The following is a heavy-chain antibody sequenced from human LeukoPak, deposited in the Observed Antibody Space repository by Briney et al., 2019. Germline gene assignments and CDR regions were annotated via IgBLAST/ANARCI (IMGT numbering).Heavy chain of an antibody. CDR3: VNAGGSDAFDI. D-gene: IGHD3-10*01. Sequence: ASVKVSCKASGYTFIRYIIHWMRQAPGQRLEWMGWINAGNGNTKYSQKFQGRVTITRDTSASTAYMELSSLRSEDTALYYCVNAGGSDAFDIWGQGTMVTVSS. J-gene: IGHJ3*02. CDR1: GYTFIRYI. CDR2: INAGNGNT. V-gene: IGHV1-3*01.